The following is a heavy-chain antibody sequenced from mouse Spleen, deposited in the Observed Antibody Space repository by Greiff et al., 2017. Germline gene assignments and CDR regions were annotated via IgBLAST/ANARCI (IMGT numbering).Heavy chain of an antibody. CDR3: ARFVADWYFDV. V-gene: IGHV1-64*01. D-gene: IGHD1-1*01. Sequence: PGQGLEWIGMIHPNSGSTNYNEKFKSKATLTVDKSSSTAYMQLSSLTSEDSAVYYCARFVADWYFDVWGAGTTVTVSS. J-gene: IGHJ1*01. CDR2: IHPNSGST.